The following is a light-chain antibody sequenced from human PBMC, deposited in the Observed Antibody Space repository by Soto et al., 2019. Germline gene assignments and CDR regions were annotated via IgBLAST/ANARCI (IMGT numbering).Light chain of an antibody. V-gene: IGLV1-40*01. CDR1: SSNIGAGYD. J-gene: IGLJ3*02. CDR3: QSYDNNLSGSV. CDR2: GNN. Sequence: QSVLTQPPSVSGATGQRVTISCTGSSSNIGAGYDVHWYQQLPGTAPKLLIYGNNKRPSGVPERFSGSKSGTSASLAITGLQPEDEADYYCQSYDNNLSGSVFGGGTKLTVL.